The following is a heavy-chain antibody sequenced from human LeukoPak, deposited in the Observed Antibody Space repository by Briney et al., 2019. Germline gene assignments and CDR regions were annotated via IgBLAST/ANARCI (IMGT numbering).Heavy chain of an antibody. J-gene: IGHJ6*03. V-gene: IGHV3-48*04. CDR1: GFTFSSYS. CDR3: ARDLGYCTNGVCYGHEAESYYMDV. D-gene: IGHD2-8*01. CDR2: ISSSSSTI. Sequence: GGSLRLSCAASGFTFSSYSMNWVRQAPGKGLEWVSYISSSSSTIYYADSVKGRFTISRDNAKNSLYLQMNSLRAEDTAVYYCARDLGYCTNGVCYGHEAESYYMDVWGKGTTVTVSS.